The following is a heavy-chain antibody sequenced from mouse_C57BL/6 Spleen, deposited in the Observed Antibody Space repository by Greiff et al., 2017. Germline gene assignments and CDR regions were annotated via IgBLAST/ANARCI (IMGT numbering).Heavy chain of an antibody. D-gene: IGHD3-1*01. Sequence: EVKLQESGTVLARPGASVKMSCKTSGYTFTSYWMHWVKQRPGQGLEWIGAIYPGNSDTSYNQEFKGKAKLTAVTSASTAYMELSSLTNEDSAVYYCTRSEGGYCKGGYAMDYWGQGTSVTVSS. CDR1: GYTFTSYW. V-gene: IGHV1-5*01. CDR2: IYPGNSDT. CDR3: TRSEGGYCKGGYAMDY. J-gene: IGHJ4*01.